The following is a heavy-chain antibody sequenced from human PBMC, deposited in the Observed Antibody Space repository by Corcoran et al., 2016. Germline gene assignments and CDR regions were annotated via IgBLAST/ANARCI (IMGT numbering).Heavy chain of an antibody. CDR3: ATVRGSTAAAWYFDL. D-gene: IGHD6-13*01. CDR2: IWYDGSNM. Sequence: QVQLVESGGGVVQPGTSLRLSCVASGFTFRNYGMIWVRQAPGKGLEWVAIIWYDGSNMYYTESVKGRFTISRDNSKNMLYMQMNSLRAEETAMYYCATVRGSTAAAWYFDLWGRGTLVTVSS. J-gene: IGHJ2*01. V-gene: IGHV3-33*01. CDR1: GFTFRNYG.